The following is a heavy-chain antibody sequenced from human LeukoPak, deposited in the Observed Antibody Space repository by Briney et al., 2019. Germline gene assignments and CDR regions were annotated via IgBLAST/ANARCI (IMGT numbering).Heavy chain of an antibody. CDR1: GFTVSSNY. J-gene: IGHJ6*02. Sequence: GGSLRLSCAASGFTVSSNYMSWVRQAPGKGLEWVSVIYSGGSTYYADSVKGRFTISRDNSKNTLYLQMNSLRAEDTAVYYCARARYYYGSGPSWVYYYGMDVWGQGTTVTVSS. CDR3: ARARYYYGSGPSWVYYYGMDV. V-gene: IGHV3-66*01. D-gene: IGHD3-10*01. CDR2: IYSGGST.